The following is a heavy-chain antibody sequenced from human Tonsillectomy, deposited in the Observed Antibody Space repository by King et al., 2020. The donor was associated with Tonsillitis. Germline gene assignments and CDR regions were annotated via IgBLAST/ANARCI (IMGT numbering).Heavy chain of an antibody. Sequence: VQLVESGGGLVQPGGSLRLSCAASGFTFSSYAMHWVRQAPGKGLEYVSAISSNGGTTYYANSVKGRFTISRDNSKNTLYLQMGSLRAEDMAVYYCARVRLGTGYGDYGDALDIWGEGTMVTSSS. J-gene: IGHJ3*02. D-gene: IGHD4-17*01. CDR2: ISSNGGTT. V-gene: IGHV3-64*01. CDR1: GFTFSSYA. CDR3: ARVRLGTGYGDYGDALDI.